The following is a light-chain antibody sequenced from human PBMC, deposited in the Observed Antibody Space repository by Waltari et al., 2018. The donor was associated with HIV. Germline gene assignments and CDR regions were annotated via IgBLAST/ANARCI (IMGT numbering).Light chain of an antibody. V-gene: IGLV4-69*01. Sequence: QLVLTQSPSASASPGASVNLTCTLSGGNNNYAIAWHQQQPEKGPRYLMRLNSDVSHIKGNGIPDRYSGSSSGAERNLTISSLQSEDEADYYCQTWGTGIPVFGGGTKLTVL. CDR2: LNSDVSH. J-gene: IGLJ3*02. CDR1: GGNNNYA. CDR3: QTWGTGIPV.